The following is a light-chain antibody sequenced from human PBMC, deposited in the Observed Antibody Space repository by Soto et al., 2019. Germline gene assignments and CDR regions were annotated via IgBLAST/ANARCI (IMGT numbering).Light chain of an antibody. Sequence: EILMTQSPATLSVSPGERATLSCRASQSVSSNLAWYQQKPGQAPRLLIYGASTRATGIPARLSGSGSGTELTLTISSLQSEDFAVYYCQQYNNWPLGFGGGTKVDIK. CDR2: GAS. CDR1: QSVSSN. V-gene: IGKV3-15*01. J-gene: IGKJ4*01. CDR3: QQYNNWPLG.